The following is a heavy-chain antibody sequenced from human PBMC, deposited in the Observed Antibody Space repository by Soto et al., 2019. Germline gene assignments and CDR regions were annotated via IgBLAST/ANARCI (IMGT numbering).Heavy chain of an antibody. CDR2: IYYSGST. CDR1: GGSISSGGYY. V-gene: IGHV4-31*03. J-gene: IGHJ4*02. Sequence: QVQLQESGPGLVKPSQTLSLTCTVSGGSISSGGYYWSWIRQHPGKGLEWIGYIYYSGSTYYNPSLKSRVTISVDTSKNQFSLKLSSVTAADTAVYHCARAPLYYDILPDPGGFDYWGQGTLVTVSS. D-gene: IGHD3-9*01. CDR3: ARAPLYYDILPDPGGFDY.